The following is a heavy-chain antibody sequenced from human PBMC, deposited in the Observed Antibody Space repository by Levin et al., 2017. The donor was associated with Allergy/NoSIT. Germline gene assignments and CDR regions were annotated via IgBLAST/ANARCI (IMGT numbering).Heavy chain of an antibody. CDR2: IYHSGST. Sequence: SETLSLTCAVSGASITSSNWWSWVRQTPGKGLEWIGEIYHSGSTNYNPSLKSRVTISVDKSKNQFSLKVTSLTAADTAVYFCARAGIGYCSSTSCYEIDYWGQGTLVTVSS. J-gene: IGHJ4*02. D-gene: IGHD2-2*03. CDR3: ARAGIGYCSSTSCYEIDY. CDR1: GASITSSNW. V-gene: IGHV4-4*02.